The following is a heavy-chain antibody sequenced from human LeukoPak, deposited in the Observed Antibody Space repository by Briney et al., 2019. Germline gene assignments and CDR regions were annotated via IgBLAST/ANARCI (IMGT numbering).Heavy chain of an antibody. CDR3: ARQTLHGDYGVNNWFDP. V-gene: IGHV5-51*01. CDR2: IYPGDSDT. CDR1: RYSFTSYW. D-gene: IGHD4-17*01. Sequence: GESLKISCKGSRYSFTSYWIGWVRQMPGKGLEWMGIIYPGDSDTRYSPSFQGQVTISADKPISTAYPQWSSLKASDTAMYYCARQTLHGDYGVNNWFDPWGQGTLVTVSS. J-gene: IGHJ5*02.